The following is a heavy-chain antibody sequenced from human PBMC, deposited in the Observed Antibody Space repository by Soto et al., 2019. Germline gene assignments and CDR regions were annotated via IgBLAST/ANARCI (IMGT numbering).Heavy chain of an antibody. CDR1: GFTFSSYG. J-gene: IGHJ4*02. CDR2: ISYDGSNT. V-gene: IGHV3-30*18. Sequence: QVQLVESGGGVVQPGRSLRLSCVASGFTFSSYGMHWVRQAPGKGLEWVAIISYDGSNTYYADSVKGRFTISRDNSKNTLYLQMNSLRAEETSVYYCAKEGGLSGSYYISSSYYFDYWGKGTLVTVSS. CDR3: AKEGGLSGSYYISSSYYFDY. D-gene: IGHD1-26*01.